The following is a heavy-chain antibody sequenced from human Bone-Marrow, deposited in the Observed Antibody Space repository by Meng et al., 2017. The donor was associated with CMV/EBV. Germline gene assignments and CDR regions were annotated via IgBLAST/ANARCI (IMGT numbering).Heavy chain of an antibody. D-gene: IGHD5-24*01. CDR1: GFTFDDYG. CDR3: ARADRYPGLFDF. CDR2: INWNGGST. V-gene: IGHV3-20*04. J-gene: IGHJ4*02. Sequence: GESLKISCAASGFTFDDYGMSWVRQAPGKGLEWVSGINWNGGSTGYADSVKGRFTISRDNAKNTLYLQMNSLRAEDTAVYYCARADRYPGLFDFWGQGALVTVSS.